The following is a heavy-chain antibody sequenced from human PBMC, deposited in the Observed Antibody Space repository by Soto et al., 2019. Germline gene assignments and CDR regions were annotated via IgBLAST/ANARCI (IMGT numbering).Heavy chain of an antibody. CDR1: GYTFTSYG. CDR3: ARDESITVIVGVNDAFDI. V-gene: IGHV1-18*01. D-gene: IGHD3-22*01. J-gene: IGHJ3*02. Sequence: ASVKVSCKASGYTFTSYGISWVRQAPGQGLEWMGWISAYNGNTNYAQKLQGRVTMTTDTSTSTAYMELRSLRSDDTAVYYCARDESITVIVGVNDAFDIWGQGTMGTVSS. CDR2: ISAYNGNT.